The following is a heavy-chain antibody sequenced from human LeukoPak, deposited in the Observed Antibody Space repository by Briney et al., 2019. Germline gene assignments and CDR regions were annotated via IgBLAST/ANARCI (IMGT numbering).Heavy chain of an antibody. D-gene: IGHD1-26*01. CDR2: IYYTETA. CDR1: GGSISSYY. J-gene: IGHJ3*02. CDR3: ARRGGSPLGAFDI. Sequence: SETLSLTCTVSGGSISSYYWSWIRQPPGKGLEWIGYIYYTETAKYNPSLKSRVTISVDTSKNQFSLKLTSVTAADTAVYYCARRGGSPLGAFDIWGQGTMVTVSS. V-gene: IGHV4-59*01.